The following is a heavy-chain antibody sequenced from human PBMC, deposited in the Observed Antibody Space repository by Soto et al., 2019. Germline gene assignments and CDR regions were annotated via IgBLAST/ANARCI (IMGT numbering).Heavy chain of an antibody. CDR2: ISYDGSNK. CDR3: ARDAERSSSWYWFDP. J-gene: IGHJ5*02. V-gene: IGHV3-30-3*01. Sequence: QVQLVESGGGVVQPGRSLRLSCAASGFNFSSYAMHWVRQAPGKGLEWVAVISYDGSNKYYADSVKGRFTISRDNSKNTLYLQMNSLRAEDTAVYYCARDAERSSSWYWFDPWGQGTLVTVSS. D-gene: IGHD6-13*01. CDR1: GFNFSSYA.